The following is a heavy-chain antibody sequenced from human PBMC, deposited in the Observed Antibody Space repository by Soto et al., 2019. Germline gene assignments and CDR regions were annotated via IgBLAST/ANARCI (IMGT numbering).Heavy chain of an antibody. CDR1: GGTFSSYA. Sequence: QVQLVQSGAEVKKPGSSVKVSCKASGGTFSSYAISWVRQAPGQGLEWMGGIIPIFGTANYAQKFQGRVTITADESTSTAYMELSSLRSEDTAVYYCARELGELVGAPPYSSQYYFDYWGQGTLVTVSS. CDR2: IIPIFGTA. V-gene: IGHV1-69*01. D-gene: IGHD1-26*01. J-gene: IGHJ4*02. CDR3: ARELGELVGAPPYSSQYYFDY.